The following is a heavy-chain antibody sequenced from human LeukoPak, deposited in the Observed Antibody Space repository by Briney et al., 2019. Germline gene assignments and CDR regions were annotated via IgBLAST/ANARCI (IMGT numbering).Heavy chain of an antibody. D-gene: IGHD2-15*01. CDR1: GFTFSTYD. CDR2: INTAGNT. Sequence: GGSLRLSCAASGFTFSTYDMHWVRQATGKGLEWVSGINTAGNTYYPGSVKSRFTISREDAKNSFYLQMNSLRAGDTAVYYCARGDCSGGSCSSMDVWGQGTTVTVSS. J-gene: IGHJ6*02. V-gene: IGHV3-13*04. CDR3: ARGDCSGGSCSSMDV.